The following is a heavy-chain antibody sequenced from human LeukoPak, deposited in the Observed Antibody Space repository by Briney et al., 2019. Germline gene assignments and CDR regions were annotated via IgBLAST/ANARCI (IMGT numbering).Heavy chain of an antibody. Sequence: ASVTVSCMTSGYTFNTYVINWVRQAPGQGVEWMGWISAYNGNTNYAQKLQGRVTMTTDTSTSTAYMELRSLRSDDTAVYYCARDQYYYYCYMDVWGKGTTVTISS. CDR3: ARDQYYYYCYMDV. CDR2: ISAYNGNT. CDR1: GYTFNTYV. J-gene: IGHJ6*03. V-gene: IGHV1-18*01.